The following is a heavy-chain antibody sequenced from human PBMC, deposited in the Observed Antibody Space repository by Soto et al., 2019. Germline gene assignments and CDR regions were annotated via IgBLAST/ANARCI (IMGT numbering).Heavy chain of an antibody. D-gene: IGHD6-19*01. CDR3: AKSSGWFHPFDY. J-gene: IGHJ4*02. Sequence: EVQLLESGGGLVQPGGSLRLSCAASGFTFSSYALSWVRQAPGKGLEWLSVISGSGGSTYYAESVKGRFTISRDNSKNTLYLQMNSLRADDTAVYYCAKSSGWFHPFDYWGQGTLVTVSS. CDR1: GFTFSSYA. V-gene: IGHV3-23*01. CDR2: ISGSGGST.